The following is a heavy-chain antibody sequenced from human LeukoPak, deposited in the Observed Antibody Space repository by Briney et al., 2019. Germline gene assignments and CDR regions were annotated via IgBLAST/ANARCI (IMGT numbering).Heavy chain of an antibody. D-gene: IGHD6-13*01. J-gene: IGHJ4*02. Sequence: SETLSLTCTVSGGSISSGGYYWSRIRQHPGKGLEWIGYIYYSGSTYYNPSLKSRVTISVDTSKNQFSLKLSSVTAADTAVYYCARGWTAGIAAHWGQGTLVTVSS. CDR3: ARGWTAGIAAH. CDR2: IYYSGST. CDR1: GGSISSGGYY. V-gene: IGHV4-31*03.